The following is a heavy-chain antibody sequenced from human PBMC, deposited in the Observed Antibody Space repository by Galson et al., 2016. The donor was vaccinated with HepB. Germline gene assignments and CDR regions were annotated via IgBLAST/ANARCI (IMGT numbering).Heavy chain of an antibody. D-gene: IGHD1-1*01. Sequence: CAISGDSVSSNSAAWNWIRQSPSRGLEWLGRTYYRSKWYNDYAVSVKSRITINPGTSKNQFSLQLSSVTPEDTAVYFCARGTTAYFDYWGQGTLVTVSS. CDR1: GDSVSSNSAA. CDR2: TYYRSKWYN. V-gene: IGHV6-1*01. CDR3: ARGTTAYFDY. J-gene: IGHJ4*02.